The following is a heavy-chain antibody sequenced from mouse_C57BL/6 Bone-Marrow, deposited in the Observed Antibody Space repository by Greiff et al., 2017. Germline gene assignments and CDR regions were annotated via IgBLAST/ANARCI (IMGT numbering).Heavy chain of an antibody. J-gene: IGHJ3*01. CDR1: GYTFTSYG. CDR3: APFDGCYFAY. Sequence: QVQLQQSGAELARPGASVKLSCKASGYTFTSYGISWVKQRPGQGLEWIGEIYPRSGNTYYNEKFKGKATLTADKSSSTAYMELRSLTSEDSAVYFCAPFDGCYFAYWGQGTLVTVSA. D-gene: IGHD2-3*01. V-gene: IGHV1-81*01. CDR2: IYPRSGNT.